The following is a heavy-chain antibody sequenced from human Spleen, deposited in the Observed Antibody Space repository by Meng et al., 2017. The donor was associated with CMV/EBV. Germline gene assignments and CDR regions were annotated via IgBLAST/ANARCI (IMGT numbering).Heavy chain of an antibody. V-gene: IGHV1-2*02. CDR1: GYTFTGYY. CDR2: INPNSGGT. J-gene: IGHJ4*02. CDR3: AKTYCSSTSCYKFPDY. D-gene: IGHD2-2*02. Sequence: SVKVSCKASGYTFTGYYMHWVRQAPGQGLEWMGWINPNSGGTNYAQKVQGRVTMTRDTAISTAYMELSRLRSDDTAGYSCAKTYCSSTSCYKFPDYWGQGTLVTVSS.